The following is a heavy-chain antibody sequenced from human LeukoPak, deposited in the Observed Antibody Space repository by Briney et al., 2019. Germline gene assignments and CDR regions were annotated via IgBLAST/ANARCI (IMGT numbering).Heavy chain of an antibody. CDR1: GGSISSGGYS. D-gene: IGHD2-2*01. Sequence: PSETLSLTCAVSGGSISSGGYSWSWIRQPPGKRLEGIGYIYHSGSTYYNPSLKSRVTISVDTSKNQFSLKLSSVTAADTAVYYCARGFGGYQLLPIDCWGQGTLVTVSS. J-gene: IGHJ4*02. CDR2: IYHSGST. CDR3: ARGFGGYQLLPIDC. V-gene: IGHV4-30-2*01.